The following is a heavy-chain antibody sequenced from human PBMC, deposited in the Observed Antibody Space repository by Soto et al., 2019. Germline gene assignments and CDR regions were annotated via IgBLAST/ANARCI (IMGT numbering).Heavy chain of an antibody. V-gene: IGHV1-18*01. CDR2: ISTYNGNT. CDR1: GYTFTNYYD. D-gene: IGHD2-8*01. CDR3: ARDPYHVLMVNAPNLYGMDV. J-gene: IGHJ6*02. Sequence: ASVKVSCKASGYTFTNYYDISWVRQAPGQGLEWMGRISTYNGNTNYPQSLQGRLTMTTDTSTTTAYMELRSLRSDDTAVYYCARDPYHVLMVNAPNLYGMDVWGQGTTVTVSS.